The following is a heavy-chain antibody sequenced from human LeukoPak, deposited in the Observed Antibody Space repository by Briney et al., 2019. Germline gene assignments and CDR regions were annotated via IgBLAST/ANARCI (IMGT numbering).Heavy chain of an antibody. CDR1: GGSISSGDYY. D-gene: IGHD6-19*01. J-gene: IGHJ4*02. Sequence: SQTLSLTCTVSGGSISSGDYYWSWIRQPPGKGLEWIGYIYYSGSTNYNPSLKSRVTISVDTSKNQFSLKLSSVTAADTAVYYCVRFEAYSSYYFDYWGQGTLVTVSS. V-gene: IGHV4-61*08. CDR3: VRFEAYSSYYFDY. CDR2: IYYSGST.